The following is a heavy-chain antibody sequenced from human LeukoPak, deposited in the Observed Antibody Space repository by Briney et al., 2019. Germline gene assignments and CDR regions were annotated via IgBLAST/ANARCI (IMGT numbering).Heavy chain of an antibody. V-gene: IGHV4-34*01. CDR1: GGSFSGYY. CDR2: INHSGST. D-gene: IGHD5-24*01. CDR3: ARGFEDSRDGYNLFDY. J-gene: IGHJ4*02. Sequence: TSETLSLTCAVYGGSFSGYYWSWIRQPPGKGLEWIGEINHSGSTNYNPSLKSRVTISVDTSKNQFSPKLSSVTAADTAVYYCARGFEDSRDGYNLFDYWGQGTLVTVSS.